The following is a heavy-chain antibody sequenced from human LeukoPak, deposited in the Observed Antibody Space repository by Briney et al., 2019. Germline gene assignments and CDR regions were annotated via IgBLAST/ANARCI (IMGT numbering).Heavy chain of an antibody. V-gene: IGHV4-38-2*02. CDR1: GYSINSGYF. CDR3: ARVVASTSIDS. D-gene: IGHD2-15*01. Sequence: PSETLSLTCTVSGYSINSGYFWGWVRQPPGKGPAWIGSIFHTGDVYYNPSLRSRVTVSVDTSRNQVSLKVTSVTAADTALYYCARVVASTSIDSWGQGILVTVSS. J-gene: IGHJ4*02. CDR2: IFHTGDV.